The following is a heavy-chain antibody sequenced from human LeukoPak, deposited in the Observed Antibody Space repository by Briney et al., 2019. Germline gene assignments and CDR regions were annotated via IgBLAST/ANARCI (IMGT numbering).Heavy chain of an antibody. Sequence: GGSLRLSCAASGFTFRDNWMHWVRQAPGKGLVWASRINSEGSTISYADSVKGRFTISRDNAKNTLYLQMNSLRAEDTAVYYCARGGVPAAFDYWGQGTLVTVS. D-gene: IGHD2-2*01. CDR3: ARGGVPAAFDY. CDR1: GFTFRDNW. V-gene: IGHV3-74*01. J-gene: IGHJ4*02. CDR2: INSEGSTI.